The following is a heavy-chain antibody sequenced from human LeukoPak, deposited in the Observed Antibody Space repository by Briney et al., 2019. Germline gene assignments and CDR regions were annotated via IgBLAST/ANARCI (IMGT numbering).Heavy chain of an antibody. J-gene: IGHJ4*02. V-gene: IGHV3-30*04. CDR1: GFTFSSYA. CDR2: ISYDGSNK. CDR3: ASTSTTGDY. D-gene: IGHD2/OR15-2a*01. Sequence: GRSLRLSCAASGFTFSSYAMHWVRQAPGKGLEWVAVISYDGSNKYYADSVKGRFTISRDNSKNTLYLQMNSLRAEDTAVYYCASTSTTGDYWGQGTLVTVSS.